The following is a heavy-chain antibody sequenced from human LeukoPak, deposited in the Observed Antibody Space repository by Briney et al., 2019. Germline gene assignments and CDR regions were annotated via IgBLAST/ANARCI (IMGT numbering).Heavy chain of an antibody. J-gene: IGHJ4*02. CDR2: ISSSGSTI. Sequence: PGGSLRLSCAASGFTFSSYEMNWVRQAPGKGLEWVSYISSSGSTIYYADSVKGRFTISRDNAKNSLYLQMNSLRAEDTAVYYCARDRGSGYYTDHFDYWGQGTLVTVSS. V-gene: IGHV3-48*03. CDR3: ARDRGSGYYTDHFDY. D-gene: IGHD3-3*01. CDR1: GFTFSSYE.